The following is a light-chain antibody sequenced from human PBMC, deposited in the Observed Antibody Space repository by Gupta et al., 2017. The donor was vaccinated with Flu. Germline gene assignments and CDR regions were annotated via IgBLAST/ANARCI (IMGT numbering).Light chain of an antibody. Sequence: ERATLSCRASQNIRSNYLAWFRQKPGQAPRLLIYGASNRATGIPDRFSGSGSGTDFTLTISIVEPEDFAVYYCHQYDSSPYTFGGGTKVEIK. CDR1: QNIRSNY. V-gene: IGKV3-20*01. CDR2: GAS. J-gene: IGKJ4*01. CDR3: HQYDSSPYT.